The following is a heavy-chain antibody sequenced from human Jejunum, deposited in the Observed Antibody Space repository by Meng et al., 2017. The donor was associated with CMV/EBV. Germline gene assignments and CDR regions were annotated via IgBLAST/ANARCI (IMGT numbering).Heavy chain of an antibody. CDR2: IRYDGSNK. CDR1: GFTFSSYG. CDR3: AKDRGGGEYYFDY. V-gene: IGHV3-30*02. J-gene: IGHJ4*02. Sequence: QVQLVESGGGMVQPGGSLRLSCAASGFTFSSYGIHWVRKAPGKGLEWVAFIRYDGSNKYYADSVKGRFTISRDTSKNTLYLQMNSLTAEDTAVYYCAKDRGGGEYYFDYWGQGTLVTVSS. D-gene: IGHD3-16*01.